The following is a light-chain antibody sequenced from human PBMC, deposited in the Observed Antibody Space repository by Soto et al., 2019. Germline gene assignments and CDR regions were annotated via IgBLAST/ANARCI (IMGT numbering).Light chain of an antibody. J-gene: IGKJ2*01. CDR2: DAS. V-gene: IGKV1-33*01. CDR3: QQCTNLPRT. CDR1: QGISTS. Sequence: DIQMTQSPSSLSTSVGDRVTVTCQASQGISTSLNWCQQKPGRAPKKPGKAPKILIFDASNLETGVPAAFCGNGSGTDLNCTINSLQPKDVATHSCQQCTNLPRTSGQGTKVEVK.